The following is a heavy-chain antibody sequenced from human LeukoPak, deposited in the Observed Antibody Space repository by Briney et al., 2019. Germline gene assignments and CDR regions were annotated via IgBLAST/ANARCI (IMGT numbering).Heavy chain of an antibody. CDR3: ARDLLLLWFGELSGDNYMDV. V-gene: IGHV1-18*01. CDR2: ISAYNGNT. J-gene: IGHJ6*03. CDR1: GYTFTSYG. Sequence: GASVKVSCKASGYTFTSYGISWVRQAPGQGLEWMGWISAYNGNTNYAQKLQGRVTMTTDTSTSTAYMELRSLRSDDTAVYYCARDLLLLWFGELSGDNYMDVWGKGTTVTASS. D-gene: IGHD3-10*01.